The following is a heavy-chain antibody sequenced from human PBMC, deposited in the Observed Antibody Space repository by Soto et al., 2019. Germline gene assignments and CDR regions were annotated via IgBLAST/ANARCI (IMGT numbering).Heavy chain of an antibody. CDR2: ISAYNGNT. CDR3: ARDFVWDIVATSNWFDP. CDR1: GYTFTSYG. J-gene: IGHJ5*02. V-gene: IGHV1-18*04. Sequence: ASVKVSCKASGYTFTSYGISWVRQAPGQGLEWMGWISAYNGNTNYARKLQGRVTMTTDTSTSTAYMELRSLRSDDTAVYYCARDFVWDIVATSNWFDPWGQGTLVTVSS. D-gene: IGHD5-12*01.